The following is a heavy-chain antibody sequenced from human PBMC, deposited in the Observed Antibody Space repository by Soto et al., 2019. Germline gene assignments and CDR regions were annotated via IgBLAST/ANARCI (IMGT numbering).Heavy chain of an antibody. J-gene: IGHJ4*02. CDR1: GFRFGDYW. CDR2: IKQDGSVK. D-gene: IGHD3-16*01. V-gene: IGHV3-7*01. Sequence: EVQLVESGGGLVQPGGSLRLSCAASGFRFGDYWMYWVGQPPGKGLEGVANIKQDGSVKYYVDSVKGRFTISGDNARNSLFLQMDSLRAEDTAVYFCARVTPMGGYGGQGTLVTVSS. CDR3: ARVTPMGGY.